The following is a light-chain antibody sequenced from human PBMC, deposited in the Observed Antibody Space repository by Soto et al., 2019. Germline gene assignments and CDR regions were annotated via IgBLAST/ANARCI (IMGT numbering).Light chain of an antibody. V-gene: IGKV2-28*01. CDR1: QSLLHSNGYNY. Sequence: DIVMTQSPLSLPVTPGEPASISCRSSQSLLHSNGYNYLDWYLQKPGQSPQLLIYLGSNRASGVPDRFSGSGSVTDFTPKISRVEAEDVGVYYCMQALQTRYTFGQRTKLEIK. J-gene: IGKJ2*01. CDR2: LGS. CDR3: MQALQTRYT.